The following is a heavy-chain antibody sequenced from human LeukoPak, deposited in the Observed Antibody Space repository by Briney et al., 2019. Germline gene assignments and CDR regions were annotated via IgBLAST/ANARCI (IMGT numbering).Heavy chain of an antibody. CDR2: SDGGGSST. D-gene: IGHD3-22*01. J-gene: IGHJ4*01. CDR1: GFTFSNYW. CDR3: ARGPGSSGGAYVGDY. V-gene: IGHV3-74*01. Sequence: GGSLRLSCAASGFTFSNYWMHWIRQVPGKGLVWVSRSDGGGSSTSYADSVKGRFSISRDNAKSILYLQMNSLRAEDTAVYYCARGPGSSGGAYVGDYWGHGTLVTVSS.